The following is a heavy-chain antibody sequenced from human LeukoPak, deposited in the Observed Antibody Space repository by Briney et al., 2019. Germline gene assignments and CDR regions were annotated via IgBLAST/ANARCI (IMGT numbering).Heavy chain of an antibody. CDR1: GLTFKNFA. J-gene: IGHJ4*02. V-gene: IGHV3-23*01. CDR3: TIDLMTGFSSGWHFGY. D-gene: IGHD6-19*01. CDR2: TSGDEDST. Sequence: PGGSLRLSCAASGLTFKNFAMSWARQAPGKGLEWLAVTSGDEDSTHYADSVRGHFVISTDNSKNTLFLHMNSLRAEDTAVYYCTIDLMTGFSSGWHFGYWGQGTLVTVSS.